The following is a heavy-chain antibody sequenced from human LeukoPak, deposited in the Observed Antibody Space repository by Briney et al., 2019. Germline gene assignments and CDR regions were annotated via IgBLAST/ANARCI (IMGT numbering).Heavy chain of an antibody. CDR2: IIPILGIA. D-gene: IGHD3-22*01. Sequence: GASVKVSCKASGGTFSSYAISWVRQAPGQGLEWMGRIIPILGIANYAQKFQGRVTITADKSTSTAYMELSSLRSEDTAVYYCATYYYDSSGYYLDNSKHDYWGQGTLVTVSS. J-gene: IGHJ4*02. CDR3: ATYYYDSSGYYLDNSKHDY. V-gene: IGHV1-69*04. CDR1: GGTFSSYA.